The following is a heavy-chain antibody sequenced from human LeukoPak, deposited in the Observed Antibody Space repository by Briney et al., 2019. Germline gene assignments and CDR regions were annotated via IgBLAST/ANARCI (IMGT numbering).Heavy chain of an antibody. CDR1: GGTFSSYA. J-gene: IGHJ6*03. D-gene: IGHD1-26*01. Sequence: EASVKVSCKASGGTFSSYAISWVRQAPGQGLEWMGGIIPIFGTANYAQKFQGRVTITADKSTSTAYMELSSLRSEDTAVYYCASGTIPMRIYYYYYYMDVWGKGTTVTVSS. CDR3: ASGTIPMRIYYYYYYMDV. V-gene: IGHV1-69*06. CDR2: IIPIFGTA.